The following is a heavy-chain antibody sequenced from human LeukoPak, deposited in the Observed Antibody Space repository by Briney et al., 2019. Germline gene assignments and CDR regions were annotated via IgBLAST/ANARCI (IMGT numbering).Heavy chain of an antibody. Sequence: SVKVSCKVSGDTFSSYAINWVRQAPGQGLEWMGKIIPLFGTADYAQKLQGRVTITTDESTITAYMELSSLRSEDTAVYYCARSDYYYYYYMDLWGKGTTVTVYS. CDR1: GDTFSSYA. D-gene: IGHD4/OR15-4a*01. CDR2: IIPLFGTA. CDR3: ARSDYYYYYYMDL. V-gene: IGHV1-69*05. J-gene: IGHJ6*03.